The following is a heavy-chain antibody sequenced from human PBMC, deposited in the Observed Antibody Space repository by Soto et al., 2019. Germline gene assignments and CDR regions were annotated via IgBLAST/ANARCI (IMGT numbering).Heavy chain of an antibody. V-gene: IGHV1-24*01. CDR3: ATDFSFGLRFLEWPDY. Sequence: GASVKVSCKVSGYTLTELSMHWVRQAPGKGLEWMGGFDPEDGETIYAQKFQGRVTMTEDTSTDTAYMELSSLRSEDTAVYYCATDFSFGLRFLEWPDYWGQGTLVTVS. J-gene: IGHJ4*02. CDR1: GYTLTELS. D-gene: IGHD3-3*01. CDR2: FDPEDGET.